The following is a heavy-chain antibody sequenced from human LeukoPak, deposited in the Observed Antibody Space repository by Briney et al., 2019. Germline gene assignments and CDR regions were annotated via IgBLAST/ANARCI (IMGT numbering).Heavy chain of an antibody. CDR1: GFTFSSYA. Sequence: PGGSLRLSCAASGFTFSSYAMHWVRQAPGKGLEWVAVISYDGSNKYYADSVKGRFTISRDNSKNILYLQMSSLRAEDTAVYYCAMGPQRITMIVVVITGPEDYWGQGTLVTVSS. J-gene: IGHJ4*02. CDR3: AMGPQRITMIVVVITGPEDY. D-gene: IGHD3-22*01. CDR2: ISYDGSNK. V-gene: IGHV3-30*14.